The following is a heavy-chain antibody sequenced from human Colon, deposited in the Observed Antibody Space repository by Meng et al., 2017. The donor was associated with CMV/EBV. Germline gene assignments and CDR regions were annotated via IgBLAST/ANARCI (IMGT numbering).Heavy chain of an antibody. D-gene: IGHD6-19*01. CDR2: TRYDESSK. V-gene: IGHV3-30*02. J-gene: IGHJ5*02. CDR1: GFTFSSFG. CDR3: AKDYKTGWTNWFDP. Sequence: GESLKISCTTSGFTFSSFGMHWVRQAPGKGLEWVAFTRYDESSKYYVDSVKGRFTISRDNSKNTLYLQMNSLRPDDTAVYYCAKDYKTGWTNWFDPWGQGTLVTSPQ.